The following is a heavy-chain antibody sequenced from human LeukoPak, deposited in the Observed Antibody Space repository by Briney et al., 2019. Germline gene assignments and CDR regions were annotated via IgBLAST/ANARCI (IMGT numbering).Heavy chain of an antibody. J-gene: IGHJ6*04. D-gene: IGHD3-9*01. CDR3: AGDFDYDILTGPGYYGMDV. CDR2: IWSDGSNK. Sequence: GGSLRLSCAASGFTFSSYGMHWVRQAPGKGLEWVAVIWSDGSNKYYADSVKGRFTISRDNSKNTLYLQMNSLRAEDTAVYYCAGDFDYDILTGPGYYGMDVWGKGTTVTVSS. V-gene: IGHV3-33*01. CDR1: GFTFSSYG.